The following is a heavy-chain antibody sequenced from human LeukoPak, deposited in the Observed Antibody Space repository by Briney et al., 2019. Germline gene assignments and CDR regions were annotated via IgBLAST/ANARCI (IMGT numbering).Heavy chain of an antibody. CDR3: ATEASYYYDSSGYSSSFDY. CDR1: GYTFTDYY. J-gene: IGHJ4*02. D-gene: IGHD3-22*01. Sequence: ASVKVSCKVSGYTFTDYYMHWVQQAPGEGLEWMGLVDPEDGETIYAEKFQGRVTITADTSTDTAYMELSSLRSEDTAVYYCATEASYYYDSSGYSSSFDYWGQGTLVTVSS. V-gene: IGHV1-69-2*01. CDR2: VDPEDGET.